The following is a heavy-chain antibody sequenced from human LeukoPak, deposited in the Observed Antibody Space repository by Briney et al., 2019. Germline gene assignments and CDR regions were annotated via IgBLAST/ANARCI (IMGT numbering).Heavy chain of an antibody. CDR3: AKGLPGFGDLLDVWNY. CDR2: IKSKTDGGTT. CDR1: GFTFSNAW. J-gene: IGHJ4*02. Sequence: PGGSLRLSCAASGFTFSNAWMSWVRQAPGKGLEWVGRIKSKTDGGTTDYAAPVKGRFTISRDDSKNTLYLQMNSLRAEDTALYYCAKGLPGFGDLLDVWNYWGQGILVTVSS. V-gene: IGHV3-15*01. D-gene: IGHD3-10*01.